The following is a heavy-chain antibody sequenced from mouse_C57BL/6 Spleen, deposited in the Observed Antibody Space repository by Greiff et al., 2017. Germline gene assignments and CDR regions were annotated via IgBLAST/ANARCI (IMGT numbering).Heavy chain of an antibody. CDR1: GYSITSGYY. CDR3: ARDTVVAPDY. J-gene: IGHJ2*01. V-gene: IGHV3-6*01. CDR2: ISYDGSN. D-gene: IGHD1-1*01. Sequence: EVQLQESGPGLVKPSQSLSLTCSVTGYSITSGYYWNWIRQFPGNKLEWMGYISYDGSNNYNPPLQNRISITRDTSKNPFFLKLNSVTTEDTATYYCARDTVVAPDYWGQGTTLTVSS.